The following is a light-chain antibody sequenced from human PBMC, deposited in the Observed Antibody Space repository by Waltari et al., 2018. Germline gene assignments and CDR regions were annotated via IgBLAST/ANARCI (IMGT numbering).Light chain of an antibody. V-gene: IGKV3-20*01. Sequence: IALTQSPGTLSLSPGERATLPCRASQTVYSNSVAWYQQRPGQVPRLLIFAASSRATGIPDRFSASGSGTDFTLTISRLEPEDFAVYYCQQYDWSPPGYTFGQGTKLEIK. CDR2: AAS. CDR1: QTVYSNS. J-gene: IGKJ2*01. CDR3: QQYDWSPPGYT.